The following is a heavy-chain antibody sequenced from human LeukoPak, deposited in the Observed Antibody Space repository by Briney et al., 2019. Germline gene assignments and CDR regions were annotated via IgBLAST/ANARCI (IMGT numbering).Heavy chain of an antibody. CDR2: INHSGST. CDR1: GGSFSGYY. CDR3: ARVSPYYFDY. V-gene: IGHV4-34*01. J-gene: IGHJ4*02. Sequence: SETLSLTCAVYGGSFSGYYWSWIRQPPGKGLEWTGEINHSGSTNYNPSLKSRVTISVDTSKNQFSLKLSSVTAADTAVYYCARVSPYYFDYWGQGTLVTVSS.